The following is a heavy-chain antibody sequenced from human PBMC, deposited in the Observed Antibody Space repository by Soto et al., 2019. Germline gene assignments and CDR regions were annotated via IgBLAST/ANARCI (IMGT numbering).Heavy chain of an antibody. Sequence: PGGSLRLSCAASGFTLSSYVMSWVRQAPGKGLEWVSGISGSGGSTYYADSVKGRFTISRDNSKNTLYLQMNSLRAEDTAVYYCLYYYGMDVWGQGTTVTVSS. CDR3: LYYYGMDV. CDR1: GFTLSSYV. V-gene: IGHV3-23*01. J-gene: IGHJ6*02. CDR2: ISGSGGST.